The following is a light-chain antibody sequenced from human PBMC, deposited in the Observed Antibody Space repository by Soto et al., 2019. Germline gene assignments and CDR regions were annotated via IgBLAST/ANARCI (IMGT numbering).Light chain of an antibody. V-gene: IGKV1-39*01. CDR3: QQSYSTPPLT. CDR1: QSISSY. Sequence: DIQMTQSPSSLSASVGDRVTITCRASQSISSYLNWYQQKPGKAPKLLICAASSLQSGVPSRFSGSGSGTDFTLTISSLQPEDFATYYCQQSYSTPPLTFGQGTRLEIK. J-gene: IGKJ5*01. CDR2: AAS.